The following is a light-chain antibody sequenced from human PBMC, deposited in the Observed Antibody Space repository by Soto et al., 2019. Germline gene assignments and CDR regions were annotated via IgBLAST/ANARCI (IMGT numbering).Light chain of an antibody. CDR2: DAS. CDR1: QSISSW. V-gene: IGKV1-5*01. J-gene: IGKJ1*01. CDR3: QQYNSYWT. Sequence: DIQRTQAPSTLSASVGDRVTITFRASQSISSWLAWYQQKPGKAPKLLIYDASSLESGVPSRFSGSGSGTEFTLTISSLQPDDFATYYCQQYNSYWTFGQGTKVDNK.